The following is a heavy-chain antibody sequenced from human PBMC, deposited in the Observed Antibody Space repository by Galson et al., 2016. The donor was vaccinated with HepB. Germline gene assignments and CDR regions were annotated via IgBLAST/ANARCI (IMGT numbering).Heavy chain of an antibody. CDR2: IYYTGST. D-gene: IGHD3-22*01. CDR3: ARDAIGKPGP. Sequence: TLSLTCTVSGGSMSSYYWSWIRQPPGKGLEWIGYIYYTGSTNYNPSLQSRVTMSVDTSKNQFSLKLRSVSAADTAVYYCARDAIGKPGPWGQGTLVTVSS. CDR1: GGSMSSYY. J-gene: IGHJ5*02. V-gene: IGHV4-59*01.